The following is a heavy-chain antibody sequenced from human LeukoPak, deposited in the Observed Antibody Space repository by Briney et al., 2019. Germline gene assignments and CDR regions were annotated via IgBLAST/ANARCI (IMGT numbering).Heavy chain of an antibody. Sequence: GGSLRLSCAASGFTFSSYGMHWVRQAPGKGLEWVAVISYDGSNKYYADSVKGRFTISRDNSKNALYLQMNSLRAEDTAVYYCARDGYNEPFDPWGQGTLVTVSS. D-gene: IGHD5-24*01. J-gene: IGHJ5*02. CDR2: ISYDGSNK. V-gene: IGHV3-30*03. CDR1: GFTFSSYG. CDR3: ARDGYNEPFDP.